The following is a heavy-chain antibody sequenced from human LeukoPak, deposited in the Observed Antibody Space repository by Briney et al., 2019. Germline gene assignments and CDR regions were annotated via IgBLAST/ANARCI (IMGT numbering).Heavy chain of an antibody. CDR3: ARADLVLLPVAVTLANS. Sequence: ASVTVSCKASGYTFTSYEFNWVRQATGQGLEWMGWMNPRSGVTGYAQKFQGRVTMTRNTSISTAYMELSSLRSEDTAVYFCARADLVLLPVAVTLANSWGQGTRVTVSS. V-gene: IGHV1-8*01. J-gene: IGHJ4*02. D-gene: IGHD2-15*01. CDR2: MNPRSGVT. CDR1: GYTFTSYE.